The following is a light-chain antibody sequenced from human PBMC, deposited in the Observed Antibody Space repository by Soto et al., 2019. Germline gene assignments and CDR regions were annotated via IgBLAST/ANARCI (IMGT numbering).Light chain of an antibody. J-gene: IGKJ1*01. Sequence: EIVLTQSPATLSVSPGERATLSCRASQSVSSNLAWYQQKPGQAPRLLIYSAIARATGIPARFSGRGSGTEFTLTINSLQSEDSAVYYCQRYNRWRTFGQGTKVEIK. CDR2: SAI. V-gene: IGKV3-15*01. CDR3: QRYNRWRT. CDR1: QSVSSN.